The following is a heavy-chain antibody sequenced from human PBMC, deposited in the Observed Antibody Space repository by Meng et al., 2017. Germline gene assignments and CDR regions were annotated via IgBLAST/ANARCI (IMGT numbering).Heavy chain of an antibody. D-gene: IGHD1-1*01. Sequence: QVQLVQSGGEVKKPGASGKVSCRTSGYTFSSYYMHWVRQAPGQGLEWMGLINPSGDSTSYVQKFQGRVTMTRDTSTSTVYMELSSLRSEDTAVYYCAREFRGTFYLDYWGQGSLVTVSS. CDR2: INPSGDST. CDR1: GYTFSSYY. CDR3: AREFRGTFYLDY. J-gene: IGHJ4*02. V-gene: IGHV1-46*01.